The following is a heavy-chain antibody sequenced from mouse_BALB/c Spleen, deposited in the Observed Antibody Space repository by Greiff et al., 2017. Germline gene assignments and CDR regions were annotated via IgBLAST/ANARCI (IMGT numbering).Heavy chain of an antibody. CDR1: GYTFTSYW. V-gene: IGHV1-55*01. CDR3: AREDDYEFDY. CDR2: IYPGSGST. Sequence: VQLQQPGAELVKPGTSVKLSCKASGYTFTSYWINWVKLRPGQGLEWIGDIYPGSGSTNYHEKFKSKATLTVDTSASTTYMQLSSLASEDSALYSWAREDDYEFDYWGQGTTLTVSS. D-gene: IGHD2-4*01. J-gene: IGHJ2*01.